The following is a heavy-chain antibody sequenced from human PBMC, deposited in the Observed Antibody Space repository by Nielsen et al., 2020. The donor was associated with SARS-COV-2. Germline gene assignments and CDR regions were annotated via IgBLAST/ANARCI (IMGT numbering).Heavy chain of an antibody. CDR3: ARDRYYGSGSYLYYYYYMDV. D-gene: IGHD3-10*01. CDR2: IIPIFGTA. J-gene: IGHJ6*03. CDR1: GGTFSSYA. Sequence: SVKVSCKASGGTFSSYAISWVRQAPAQGLEWMGGIIPIFGTANYAQKFQGRVTITADESTSTAYMELSSLRSEDTAVYYCARDRYYGSGSYLYYYYYMDVWGKGTTVTVSS. V-gene: IGHV1-69*13.